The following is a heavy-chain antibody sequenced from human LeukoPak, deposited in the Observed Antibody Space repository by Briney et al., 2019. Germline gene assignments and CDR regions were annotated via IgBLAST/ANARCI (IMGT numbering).Heavy chain of an antibody. J-gene: IGHJ6*02. CDR3: ASLGYCSGGSCYYGMDV. CDR1: GGSFSGYY. V-gene: IGHV4-34*01. D-gene: IGHD2-15*01. CDR2: INHSGST. Sequence: SETLSLTCAVYGGSFSGYYWSWIRQPPGKGLEWIGEINHSGSTNHNPSLKSRVTISVDTSKNQFSLKLSSVTAADTAVYYCASLGYCSGGSCYYGMDVWGQGTTVTVSS.